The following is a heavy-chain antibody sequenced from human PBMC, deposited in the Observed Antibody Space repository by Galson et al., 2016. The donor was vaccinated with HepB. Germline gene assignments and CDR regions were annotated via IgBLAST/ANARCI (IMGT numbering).Heavy chain of an antibody. D-gene: IGHD7-27*01. J-gene: IGHJ6*02. CDR3: ARGPNWGNFMDV. Sequence: SLRLSCAASGFIFSDFTLHWVRQAPGKGLQWVAVISDDGSNKFYADFVKGRFTTSRDNSKNSLYVQMTSLRPEDTAVYYCARGPNWGNFMDVWGQGTTVTVSS. V-gene: IGHV3-30-3*01. CDR1: GFIFSDFT. CDR2: ISDDGSNK.